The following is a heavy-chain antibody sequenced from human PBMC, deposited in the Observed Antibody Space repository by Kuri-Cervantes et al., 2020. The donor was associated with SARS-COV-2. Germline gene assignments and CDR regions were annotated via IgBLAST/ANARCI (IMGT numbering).Heavy chain of an antibody. CDR2: ISYDGSNK. CDR1: GFTFSSYG. Sequence: LSLTCAASGFTFSSYGMHWVRQAPGKGLEWVAVISYDGSNKYYADSVRGRFTISRDNSKNTLYLQMNSLKTEDTAVYYCTTDLRGAVVTAYTFFDYWGQGTLVTVSS. J-gene: IGHJ4*02. CDR3: TTDLRGAVVTAYTFFDY. V-gene: IGHV3-30*03. D-gene: IGHD2-21*02.